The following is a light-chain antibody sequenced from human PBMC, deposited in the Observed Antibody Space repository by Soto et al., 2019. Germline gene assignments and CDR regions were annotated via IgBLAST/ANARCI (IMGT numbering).Light chain of an antibody. CDR3: QHYNSYSEA. CDR2: DVS. J-gene: IGKJ1*01. V-gene: IGKV1-5*01. CDR1: QSISSW. Sequence: CRASQSISSWLAWYQQKPGKAPKLLIYDVSSLEGGVPSRFSGSGSGTEFTLTISSLQPDDFGTYYCQHYNSYSEAFGQGTKVDIK.